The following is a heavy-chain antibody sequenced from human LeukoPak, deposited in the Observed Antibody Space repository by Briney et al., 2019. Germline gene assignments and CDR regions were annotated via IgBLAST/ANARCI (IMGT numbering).Heavy chain of an antibody. V-gene: IGHV3-30-3*01. CDR3: AREEYCSSTSCFDY. Sequence: GRSLRLSCAASGFTFSSYAMHWVRQAPGKGLEWVAVISYDGSNKYYADSVKGRFTISRDNSKNTLYLQMNSLRAEDTAVYYCAREEYCSSTSCFDYWGQGTLVTVSS. CDR1: GFTFSSYA. J-gene: IGHJ4*02. D-gene: IGHD2-2*01. CDR2: ISYDGSNK.